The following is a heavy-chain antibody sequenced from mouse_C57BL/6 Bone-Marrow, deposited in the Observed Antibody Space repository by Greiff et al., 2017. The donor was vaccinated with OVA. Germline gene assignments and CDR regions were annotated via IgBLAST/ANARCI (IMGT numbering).Heavy chain of an antibody. V-gene: IGHV1-19*01. CDR1: GYTFTDYY. J-gene: IGHJ2*01. D-gene: IGHD2-4*01. Sequence: EVKLVESGPVLVKPGASVKMSCKASGYTFTDYYMNWVKQSHGKSLEWIGVINPYNGGTSYNQKFKGKATLTVDKSSSTAYMELNSLTSEDSAVYYCARLDYDYDGFDYWGQGTTLTVSS. CDR2: INPYNGGT. CDR3: ARLDYDYDGFDY.